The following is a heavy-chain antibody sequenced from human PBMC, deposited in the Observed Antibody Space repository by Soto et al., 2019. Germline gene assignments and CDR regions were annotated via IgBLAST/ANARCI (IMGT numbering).Heavy chain of an antibody. Sequence: QVQLQESGPGLVKPSETLFLICTVSGDSISSSSWRWIRQPPGKGLEWIGDIYYSGNTNYNPSLESRVTISVPTSKHQFSLKLSSVTAADTAVYYCARRKSWFDPWGQGTLVIVSS. J-gene: IGHJ5*02. CDR2: IYYSGNT. CDR1: GDSISSSS. CDR3: ARRKSWFDP. V-gene: IGHV4-59*08.